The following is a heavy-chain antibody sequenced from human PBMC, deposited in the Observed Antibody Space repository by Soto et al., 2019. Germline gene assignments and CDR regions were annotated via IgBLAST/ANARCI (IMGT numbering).Heavy chain of an antibody. V-gene: IGHV3-30*18. CDR3: AKAKIALPGTYFDY. D-gene: IGHD6-19*01. CDR2: ISYDGSNK. J-gene: IGHJ4*02. CDR1: GFTFSSYG. Sequence: GGSLRLSCAASGFTFSSYGMHWVRQAPGKGLEWVAVISYDGSNKYYADSVKGRFTISRDNSENTLYLQMNSLRAEDTAVYYCAKAKIALPGTYFDYSCQATLVTVSS.